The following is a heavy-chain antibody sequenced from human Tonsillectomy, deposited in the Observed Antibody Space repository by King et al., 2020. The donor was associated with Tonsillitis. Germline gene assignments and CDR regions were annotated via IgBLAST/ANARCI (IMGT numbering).Heavy chain of an antibody. J-gene: IGHJ4*02. Sequence: VQLVQSGGGLVQPGGSLRLSCAASGFTFNNNAMSWVRQAPGKGLEWVSAISESTFGTEYAASVKGRFAMSRDNSKNTMYLQMNSLRADDTAVYYCGSLRVSSGYLNYWGKGTLVTVSS. CDR2: ISESTFGT. D-gene: IGHD3-22*01. CDR1: GFTFNNNA. V-gene: IGHV3-23*04. CDR3: GSLRVSSGYLNY.